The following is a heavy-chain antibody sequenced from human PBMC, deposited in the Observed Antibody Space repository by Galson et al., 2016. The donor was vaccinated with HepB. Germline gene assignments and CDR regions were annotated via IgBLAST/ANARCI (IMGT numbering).Heavy chain of an antibody. CDR2: ISYDGSNQ. D-gene: IGHD2-15*01. CDR3: ARDSKRYCSGGSCYYY. J-gene: IGHJ4*02. CDR1: GFTFSSYG. V-gene: IGHV3-30*03. Sequence: LRLSCAASGFTFSSYGMHWVRQAPGKGLEWVAVISYDGSNQYYADSVKGRFTIARDNAKNSLYLQMNSLRAEDTAVYYCARDSKRYCSGGSCYYYWGQGTLVTVSS.